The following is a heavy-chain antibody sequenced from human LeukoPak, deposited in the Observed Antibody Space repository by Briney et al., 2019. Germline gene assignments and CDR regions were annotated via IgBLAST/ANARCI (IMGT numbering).Heavy chain of an antibody. CDR2: IYYSGRT. CDR1: GGSISSYY. V-gene: IGHV4-59*01. Sequence: PSETLSLTCTVSGGSISSYYWSWIRQPPGKGLEWIGYIYYSGRTNYNPSLTSRGTISLDTSKNQFSLKLSSVTAADTAVYSCARAVRYYDSSGYSYYFDYWGQGTLVTVSS. J-gene: IGHJ4*02. CDR3: ARAVRYYDSSGYSYYFDY. D-gene: IGHD3-22*01.